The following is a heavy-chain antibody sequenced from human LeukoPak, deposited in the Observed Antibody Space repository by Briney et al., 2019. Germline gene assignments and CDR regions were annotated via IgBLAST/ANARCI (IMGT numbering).Heavy chain of an antibody. CDR3: ARGSGRTAMSI. Sequence: SETLSLTCTVSGGSISSYYWSWIRQPAGKGLEWIGRIHSSGGTSYYPSLKSRLTMSVDTSKNQFSLSLSSVTAADTAMYYCARGSGRTAMSIWGQGTLVSVSS. J-gene: IGHJ3*02. CDR2: IHSSGGT. V-gene: IGHV4-4*07. CDR1: GGSISSYY. D-gene: IGHD5-18*01.